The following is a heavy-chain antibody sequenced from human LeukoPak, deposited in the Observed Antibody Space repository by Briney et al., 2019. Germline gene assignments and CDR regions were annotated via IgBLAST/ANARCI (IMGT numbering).Heavy chain of an antibody. V-gene: IGHV3-43*02. J-gene: IGHJ4*02. D-gene: IGHD6-13*01. CDR3: AKGAYSSSWYAKSYYFDY. CDR1: GFTFSSYA. CDR2: ISGDGGST. Sequence: SGRSLRLSCAASGFTFSSYAMHWVRQAPGKGLEWVSLISGDGGSTYYADSVKGRFTISRDNSKNSLYLQMNSLRTEDTALYYCAKGAYSSSWYAKSYYFDYWGQGTLVTVSS.